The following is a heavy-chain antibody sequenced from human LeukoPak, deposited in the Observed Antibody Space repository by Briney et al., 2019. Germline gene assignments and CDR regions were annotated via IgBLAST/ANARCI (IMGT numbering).Heavy chain of an antibody. J-gene: IGHJ4*02. CDR2: IYGDDNR. CDR3: ALRSNVMVRGFVDH. V-gene: IGHV2-5*02. CDR1: GFSLSTSGVS. D-gene: IGHD3-10*01. Sequence: SGPTLVKPTQTLTLTCTFSGFSLSTSGVSVGWIRQPPGKALEWLALIYGDDNRRYNVALMSRLTITKDTSKNQVVLTMTSMDRVDTATYYRALRSNVMVRGFVDHWGQGTLVTVSS.